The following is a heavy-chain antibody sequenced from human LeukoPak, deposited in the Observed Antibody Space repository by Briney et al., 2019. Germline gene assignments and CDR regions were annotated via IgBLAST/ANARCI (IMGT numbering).Heavy chain of an antibody. Sequence: ASVKVSCKASGYTFSNYGISWVRQAPGQGPEWMGWISAYNGNTNYAQKILARVTMTTDTSTSTAYMELRSLRSDDTAVYYCARDLDPKVRQPYGMDVWGQGTTVTVSS. D-gene: IGHD1-1*01. CDR3: ARDLDPKVRQPYGMDV. CDR1: GYTFSNYG. CDR2: ISAYNGNT. J-gene: IGHJ6*02. V-gene: IGHV1-18*01.